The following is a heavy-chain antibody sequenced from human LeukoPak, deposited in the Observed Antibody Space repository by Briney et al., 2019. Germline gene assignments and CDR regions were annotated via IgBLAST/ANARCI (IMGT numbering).Heavy chain of an antibody. CDR2: INPSGGST. D-gene: IGHD3-3*01. Sequence: GASVKVSCKASGYTFTSYYMHWVRQAPGQGLEWMGIINPSGGSTSYAQKFQGRVTMTRDTSTSTVYMELSSLRSEDTAVYYCARDRGFWSGYILSYFDYWGQGTLVTVSS. J-gene: IGHJ4*02. V-gene: IGHV1-46*01. CDR1: GYTFTSYY. CDR3: ARDRGFWSGYILSYFDY.